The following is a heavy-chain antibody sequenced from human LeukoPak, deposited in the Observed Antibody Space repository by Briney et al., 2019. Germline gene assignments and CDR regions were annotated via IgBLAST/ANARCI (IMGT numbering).Heavy chain of an antibody. CDR3: ARGRYSSGFVEY. V-gene: IGHV3-33*01. D-gene: IGHD6-25*01. CDR2: IWYDGSNK. CDR1: GFTFSSYG. Sequence: PGRSLRLACAASGFTFSSYGTHWVRQAPGKGLEWVAVIWYDGSNKYYVDSVKGRFTISRDNPKNTLYLQMSSLRAEDTAVYYCARGRYSSGFVEYWGQGTLVTVSS. J-gene: IGHJ4*02.